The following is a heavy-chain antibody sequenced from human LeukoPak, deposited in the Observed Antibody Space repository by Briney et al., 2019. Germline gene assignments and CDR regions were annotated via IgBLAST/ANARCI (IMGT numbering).Heavy chain of an antibody. CDR3: ARDAEGGTYRY. D-gene: IGHD1-26*01. CDR1: GFSFSSHT. J-gene: IGHJ4*02. Sequence: SGGSLRLSCAASGFSFSSHTINWVRQAPGKGLEWVSSISSSGSSIYYADSLRGRFTISRDNAKNSLFLQMNSLRAEDTAVYYCARDAEGGTYRYWGQGTLVIVSS. CDR2: ISSSGSSI. V-gene: IGHV3-21*01.